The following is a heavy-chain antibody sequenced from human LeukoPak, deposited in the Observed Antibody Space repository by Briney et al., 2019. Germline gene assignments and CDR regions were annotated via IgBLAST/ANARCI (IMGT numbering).Heavy chain of an antibody. D-gene: IGHD3-10*01. CDR1: GFTFSSYW. J-gene: IGHJ5*02. CDR3: AREGRITMVQGVKNWFDP. CDR2: INSDGSST. V-gene: IGHV3-74*01. Sequence: PGGSLRLSCAASGFTFSSYWMHWVRQAPGKGLVWVLRINSDGSSTSYADSVKGRFTISRDNAKNTLYLQMNSLRAEDTAVYYCAREGRITMVQGVKNWFDPWGQGTLVTVSS.